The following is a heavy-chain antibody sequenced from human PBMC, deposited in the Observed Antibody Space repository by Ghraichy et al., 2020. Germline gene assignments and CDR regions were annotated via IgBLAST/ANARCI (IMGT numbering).Heavy chain of an antibody. D-gene: IGHD6-19*01. Sequence: GGSLRLSCAASGFTFSSYGMHWVRQAPGKGLEWVAFIRYDVSNKYYADSVKGRFTISRDNSKNTLYLHINSLRAEDTAVYYCAKKAYSSDWYEGDFDYWGQGTLVTVSS. CDR1: GFTFSSYG. CDR2: IRYDVSNK. CDR3: AKKAYSSDWYEGDFDY. V-gene: IGHV3-30*02. J-gene: IGHJ4*02.